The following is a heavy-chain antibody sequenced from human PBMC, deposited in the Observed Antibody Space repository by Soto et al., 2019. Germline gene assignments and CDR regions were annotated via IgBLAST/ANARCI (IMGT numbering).Heavy chain of an antibody. V-gene: IGHV3-48*03. J-gene: IGHJ4*02. D-gene: IGHD6-13*01. CDR1: GFTFSSYE. Sequence: LRLSCAASGFTFSSYEMNWVRQAPGKGLEWVSYINSDGATIYYVDSVKGRFTVSRDNSKNTLYLQMNSLRAEDTAVYYCAKPRSSSWFYFDYWGQGTLVTVSS. CDR3: AKPRSSSWFYFDY. CDR2: INSDGATI.